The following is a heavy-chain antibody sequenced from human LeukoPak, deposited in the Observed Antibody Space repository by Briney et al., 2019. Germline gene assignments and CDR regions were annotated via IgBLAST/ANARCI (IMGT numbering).Heavy chain of an antibody. CDR1: GYTFTSCD. V-gene: IGHV1-8*01. CDR3: ARVLWFGELVLVGFDP. D-gene: IGHD3-10*01. Sequence: ASVKVSCKASGYTFTSCDINWVRQATGQGLEWMGWMNPNSGNTGYAQKFQGRVTMTRNTSISTAYMELSSLRSEDTAVYYCARVLWFGELVLVGFDPWGQGTLVTVSS. CDR2: MNPNSGNT. J-gene: IGHJ5*02.